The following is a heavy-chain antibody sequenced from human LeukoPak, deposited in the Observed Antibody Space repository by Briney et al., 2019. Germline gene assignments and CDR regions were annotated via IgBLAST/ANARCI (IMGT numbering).Heavy chain of an antibody. V-gene: IGHV3-33*01. CDR2: IWYDGSNQ. CDR3: AREKFDS. J-gene: IGHJ5*01. CDR1: GFTFSSYG. Sequence: GGSLRLSCAASGFTFSSYGMHWVRQAPGKGLEWVAVIWYDGSNQYYADSVKGRFTISRDNSNNIISLQMNNLTTEDTATYYCAREKFDSWGQGTLVTVSP.